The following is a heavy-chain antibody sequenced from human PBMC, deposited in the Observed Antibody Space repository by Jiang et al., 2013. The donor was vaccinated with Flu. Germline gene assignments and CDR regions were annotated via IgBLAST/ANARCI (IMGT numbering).Heavy chain of an antibody. D-gene: IGHD1-14*01. J-gene: IGHJ5*02. Sequence: VQLLESGGGLVQPGGSLRLSCVASGFTFGSYAMSWVRQAPGKGLEWVSTINYNGASTYYADSVKGRFTISRDNPRDTLFLQMNNLRAGDTAIYYCAKTNQNDVFRWFDPWGQGTLVTVSS. CDR2: INYNGAST. CDR3: AKTNQNDVFRWFDP. CDR1: GFTFGSYA. V-gene: IGHV3-23*01.